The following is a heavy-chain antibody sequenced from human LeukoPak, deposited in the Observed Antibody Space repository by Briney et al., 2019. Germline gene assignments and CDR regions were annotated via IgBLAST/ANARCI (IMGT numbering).Heavy chain of an antibody. CDR2: IYSGGET. Sequence: GGSLRLSCVASGFSVSSDYMTWVRQAPAKGLEWVSVIYSGGETSYTDSVKGRFTISRDSSQNTLYLQMNSLRPDDTAVYYCAREGGSGVPNNSGSKRGYDFWGQGTLVTVSS. D-gene: IGHD5-12*01. V-gene: IGHV3-66*01. J-gene: IGHJ4*02. CDR3: AREGGSGVPNNSGSKRGYDF. CDR1: GFSVSSDY.